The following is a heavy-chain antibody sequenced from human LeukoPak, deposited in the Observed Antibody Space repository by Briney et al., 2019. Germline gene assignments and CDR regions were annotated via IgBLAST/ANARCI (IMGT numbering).Heavy chain of an antibody. CDR1: GFTFDEYA. CDR2: ISWNSGSI. Sequence: GGSLRLSCAASGFTFDEYALHWVRQAPGKGLEWVSGISWNSGSIGYADSVKGRFTISRDNAKNSLYLQMNSLRAEDTALYYCARGITGTFGAFDIWGQGTMVTVSS. V-gene: IGHV3-9*01. CDR3: ARGITGTFGAFDI. D-gene: IGHD1-20*01. J-gene: IGHJ3*02.